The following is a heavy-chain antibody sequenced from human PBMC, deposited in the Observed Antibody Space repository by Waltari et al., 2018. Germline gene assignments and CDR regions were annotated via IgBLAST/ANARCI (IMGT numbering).Heavy chain of an antibody. D-gene: IGHD3-10*01. Sequence: EVQLVESGGGLIQPGGSLRLSCAASGFTVSSNYMRWVRQAPGKGLEWVSVIYSGGSTYYADSVKGRFTISRDNSKNTLYLQMNSLRAEDTAVYYCARDRIGGSGSADYWGQGTLVTVSS. V-gene: IGHV3-53*01. CDR2: IYSGGST. CDR1: GFTVSSNY. CDR3: ARDRIGGSGSADY. J-gene: IGHJ4*02.